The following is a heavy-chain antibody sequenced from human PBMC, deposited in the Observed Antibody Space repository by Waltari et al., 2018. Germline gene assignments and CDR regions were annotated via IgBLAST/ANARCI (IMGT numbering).Heavy chain of an antibody. J-gene: IGHJ4*02. D-gene: IGHD4-17*01. CDR1: STYS. CDR3: ARGLGDYTY. V-gene: IGHV3-48*02. CDR2: IKSTGSTI. Sequence: STYSMNWVRQAPGKGLECISYIKSTGSTIHYADSVKGRFTISRDNAKNSLYLQMNSLRDEDTAVYYCARGLGDYTYWGQGTLVTVSS.